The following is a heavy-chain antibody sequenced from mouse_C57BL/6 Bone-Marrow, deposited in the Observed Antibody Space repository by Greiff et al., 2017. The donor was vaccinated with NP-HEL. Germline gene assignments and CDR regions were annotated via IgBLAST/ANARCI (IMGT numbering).Heavy chain of an antibody. CDR2: IYPGDGDT. CDR3: AKTYDYLFYYYAMDY. D-gene: IGHD2-4*01. Sequence: VQLQQSGPELVKPGASVKISCKASGYAFSSSWMNWVKQRPGKGLEWIGRIYPGDGDTNYNGKFKGKATLTADKSSSTAYMQLSSLTSEDSAVYFCAKTYDYLFYYYAMDYWGQGTSVTVSS. J-gene: IGHJ4*01. V-gene: IGHV1-82*01. CDR1: GYAFSSSW.